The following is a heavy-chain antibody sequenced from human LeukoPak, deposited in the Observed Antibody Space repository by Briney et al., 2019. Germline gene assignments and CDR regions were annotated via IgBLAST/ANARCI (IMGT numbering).Heavy chain of an antibody. CDR1: GFTFSSYG. CDR2: ISYDGSNK. V-gene: IGHV3-30*18. J-gene: IGHJ4*02. Sequence: GRSLRLSCAASGFTFSSYGMHWVRQAPGKGLEWVAVISYDGSNKYYADSVKGRFTISRDNSKNTLYLQMNSLRAEDTAVYYCAKDLKPGATTAGYYWGKGTLVTVPS. CDR3: AKDLKPGATTAGYY. D-gene: IGHD1-26*01.